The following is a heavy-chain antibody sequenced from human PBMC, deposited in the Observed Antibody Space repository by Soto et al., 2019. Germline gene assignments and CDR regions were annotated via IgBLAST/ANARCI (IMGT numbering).Heavy chain of an antibody. CDR1: CDSIISYY. CDR3: SRDLGSVLSD. V-gene: IGHV4-59*01. J-gene: IGHJ4*02. D-gene: IGHD2-8*02. Sequence: PSETLSLTCTLSCDSIISYYWTWIRQPPGKGLEWIGYGHYSGSSKYNPSLKSRVSISVDTSKNQFSLKLSSVTAADTAFYYCSRDLGSVLSDWGQGTLVTVSS. CDR2: GHYSGSS.